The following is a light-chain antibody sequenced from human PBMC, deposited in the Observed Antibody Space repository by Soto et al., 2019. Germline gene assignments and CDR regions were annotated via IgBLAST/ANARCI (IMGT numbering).Light chain of an antibody. J-gene: IGKJ5*01. CDR1: QSVNIN. CDR2: DGS. Sequence: EIVLTQFPATLSLSPGGSATLSCRASQSVNINLAWYQQKPGQAPRLVIYDGSHRATDIPARFSGSGSGTDFTLTISYVEPEDSAVYYCQQRRKWPPDFGQGTRLEIK. CDR3: QQRRKWPPD. V-gene: IGKV3-11*01.